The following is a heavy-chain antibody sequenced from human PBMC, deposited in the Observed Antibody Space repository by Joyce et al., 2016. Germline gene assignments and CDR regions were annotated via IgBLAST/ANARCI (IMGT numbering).Heavy chain of an antibody. CDR2: IYYSGDS. V-gene: IGHV4-39*01. CDR3: ARHGGGYTRLFDY. J-gene: IGHJ4*02. CDR1: GGSISRSTYY. D-gene: IGHD5-24*01. Sequence: QLQLQESGPGLVRPSETLSLSCTVSGGSISRSTYYWGWVRQPPGKGLEWIGSIYYSGDSYYNPSLKSRVTISVDTSRNQCSLKLSSVTAADTAVYYCARHGGGYTRLFDYWGQGTLVTVSS.